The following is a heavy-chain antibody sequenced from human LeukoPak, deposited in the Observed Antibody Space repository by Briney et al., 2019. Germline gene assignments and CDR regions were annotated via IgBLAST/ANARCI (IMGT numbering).Heavy chain of an antibody. CDR1: GYTFTDYY. Sequence: ASVKVSCKASGYTFTDYYIHWVRQAPGQGLEWTGWINPNSGGTNYAQKFQGRVTMTRDTSISTAYMDLSRLTSDDTAVYYCARTSEGVTTFDYWGQGTLVTVSS. CDR2: INPNSGGT. D-gene: IGHD4-17*01. CDR3: ARTSEGVTTFDY. J-gene: IGHJ4*02. V-gene: IGHV1-2*02.